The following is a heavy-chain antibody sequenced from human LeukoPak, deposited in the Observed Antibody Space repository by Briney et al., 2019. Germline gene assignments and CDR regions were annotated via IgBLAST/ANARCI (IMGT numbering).Heavy chain of an antibody. CDR3: ARIGGSGSYSGHYFDH. J-gene: IGHJ4*02. CDR1: GFPFSTYW. Sequence: QPGGSLRLSCAASGFPFSTYWMHWVRRAPGKGLVWVSRISTDGSVTSYADSVKGRFTISRDNAKNTMYLQMNSLRAEDTAVYYCARIGGSGSYSGHYFDHWGQGTLVTVSS. CDR2: ISTDGSVT. D-gene: IGHD3-10*01. V-gene: IGHV3-74*01.